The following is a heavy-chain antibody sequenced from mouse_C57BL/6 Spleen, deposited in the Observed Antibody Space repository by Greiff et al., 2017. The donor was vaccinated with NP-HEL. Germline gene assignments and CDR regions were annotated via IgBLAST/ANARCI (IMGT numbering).Heavy chain of an antibody. CDR1: GYTFTSYW. Sequence: QVQLQQPGAELVKPGASVKLSCKASGYTFTSYWMHWVKQRPGRGLEWIGRIDPNSGGTKYNEKFKSKATLTVDKPSSTAYMQLSSLTSEDSAVYDCARSSNHEDGSSYVRFDYWGQGTLVTVSA. V-gene: IGHV1-72*01. J-gene: IGHJ3*01. CDR2: IDPNSGGT. CDR3: ARSSNHEDGSSYVRFDY. D-gene: IGHD1-1*01.